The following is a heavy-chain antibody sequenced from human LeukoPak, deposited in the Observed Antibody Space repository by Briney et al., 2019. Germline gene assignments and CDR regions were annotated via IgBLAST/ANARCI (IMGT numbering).Heavy chain of an antibody. CDR3: ARGRPYSSTHYFDY. Sequence: GGSLRLSCAASGFTFSSYAMHWVRQAPGKGLEWVALISYDGSNKYYADSVKGRFTISRDNSKNTLYLQMNSLRAEDTAVYYCARGRPYSSTHYFDYWGQGTLVTVSS. D-gene: IGHD6-13*01. CDR1: GFTFSSYA. CDR2: ISYDGSNK. J-gene: IGHJ4*02. V-gene: IGHV3-30-3*01.